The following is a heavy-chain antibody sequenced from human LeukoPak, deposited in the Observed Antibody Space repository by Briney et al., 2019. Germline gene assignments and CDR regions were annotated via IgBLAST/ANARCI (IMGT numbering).Heavy chain of an antibody. CDR1: GFTLSDYY. V-gene: IGHV3-11*01. CDR2: VSYGGSSSI. Sequence: GGSLRLSCAASGFTLSDYYMTWIRQAPGKGLEWVSYVSYGGSSSILYADSVKGRFTVFRDYAKNSLYLQMNSLRGDDTGVYYCARDKSNKGHDCWGQGTLVTVSS. CDR3: ARDKSNKGHDC. J-gene: IGHJ4*02.